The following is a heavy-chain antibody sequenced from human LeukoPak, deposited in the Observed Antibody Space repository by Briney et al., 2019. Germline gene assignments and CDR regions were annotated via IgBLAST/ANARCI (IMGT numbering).Heavy chain of an antibody. CDR1: GFTFSSYA. CDR2: ISGSGGST. J-gene: IGHJ4*02. D-gene: IGHD6-19*01. V-gene: IGHV3-23*01. CDR3: AKDMDRFIAVAGSDY. Sequence: GGSLRLSCAASGFTFSSYAMSWVRQAPGKGLEWVSAISGSGGSTYYADSVKGRFTISRDNSKNTLYLQMNSLRAEDTAVYYWAKDMDRFIAVAGSDYWGQGTLVTVSS.